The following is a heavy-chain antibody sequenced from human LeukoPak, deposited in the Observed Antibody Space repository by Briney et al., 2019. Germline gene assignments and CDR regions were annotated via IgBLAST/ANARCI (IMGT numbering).Heavy chain of an antibody. J-gene: IGHJ3*02. CDR2: IYYSGST. Sequence: ETLSLTCAVSGGSVSSGNYYWSWIRQPPGRGLEWLGNIYYSGSTNYNPSLKSRVTISVDTSKNQFSLKLSSVTAADTAVYYCARVVRRGYGDFNDAFDIWGQGTMVIVSS. D-gene: IGHD4-17*01. CDR3: ARVVRRGYGDFNDAFDI. V-gene: IGHV4-61*01. CDR1: GGSVSSGNYY.